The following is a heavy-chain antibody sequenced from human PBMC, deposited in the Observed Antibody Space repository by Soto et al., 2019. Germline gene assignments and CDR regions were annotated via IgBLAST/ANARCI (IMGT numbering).Heavy chain of an antibody. Sequence: QVQLVQSGAEVKKPGSSVKVSCKASGGTFSSYAISWVRQAPGQGLEWMGGIIPIFGTANYAQKFQGRVTITGEEFQETAYMEVSSLRSEDPAVYYCGGAGVVTKPYNWFDPWGQGTLVNVSS. J-gene: IGHJ5*02. D-gene: IGHD2-15*01. V-gene: IGHV1-69*01. CDR2: IIPIFGTA. CDR1: GGTFSSYA. CDR3: GGAGVVTKPYNWFDP.